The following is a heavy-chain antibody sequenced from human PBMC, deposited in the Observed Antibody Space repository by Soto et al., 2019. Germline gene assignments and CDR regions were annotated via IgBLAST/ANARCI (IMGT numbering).Heavy chain of an antibody. J-gene: IGHJ4*02. V-gene: IGHV2-5*02. CDR2: IYWDDDK. Sequence: SGPTLVNPTRTLALTCTFSGFSLTTSGVGVGWIRKTPGKALEWLAVIYWDDDKRYNPSLKNRLTITKDTSKNQVVLIMADMDPVDTGTYFCAHRGYMYGNWDHGYFDYWGQGNLVTVSS. D-gene: IGHD7-27*01. CDR1: GFSLTTSGVG. CDR3: AHRGYMYGNWDHGYFDY.